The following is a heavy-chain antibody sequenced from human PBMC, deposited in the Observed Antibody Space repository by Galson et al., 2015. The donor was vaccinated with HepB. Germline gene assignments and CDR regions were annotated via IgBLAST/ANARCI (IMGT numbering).Heavy chain of an antibody. D-gene: IGHD5-12*01. CDR1: PGSINNYY. CDR2: IRSTGDT. Sequence: SETLSLTCSVSPGSINNYYWGWIRQSPGNRPEWIGYIRSTGDTTYNPSLGYRFGMSVDTSINQVSLWLTSVTAADTAIYYCARHPGRGSVGYAFDLWGQGTLVTVSA. J-gene: IGHJ4*02. CDR3: ARHPGRGSVGYAFDL. V-gene: IGHV4-59*08.